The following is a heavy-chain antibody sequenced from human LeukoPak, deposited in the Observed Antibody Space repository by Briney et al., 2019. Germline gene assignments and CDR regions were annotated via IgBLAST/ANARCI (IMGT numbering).Heavy chain of an antibody. J-gene: IGHJ4*02. V-gene: IGHV1-69*05. CDR1: GGTFSSYA. Sequence: SVKVSCKASGGTFSSYAISWVRQAPGQGLEWMGGIIPIFGTANYAQKFQGRVTITTDESTSTAYMELSSLRSEDTAVYYCARTSNTIFGAYYFDYWGQGTLVTVSS. D-gene: IGHD3-3*01. CDR2: IIPIFGTA. CDR3: ARTSNTIFGAYYFDY.